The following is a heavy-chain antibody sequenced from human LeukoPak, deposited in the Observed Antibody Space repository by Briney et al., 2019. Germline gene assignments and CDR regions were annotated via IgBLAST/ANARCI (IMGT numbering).Heavy chain of an antibody. D-gene: IGHD1-1*01. CDR1: GYTFTSYG. CDR2: ISGYNGNT. Sequence: ASVKVSCKASGYTFTSYGISWVRQAPGQGLEWMGWISGYNGNTNYAQKLQGRVTMTTDTSTSTAYMELRSLRSDDTAVYYCARDSFDPTNYYYYYMDVWGKGTTVTVSS. V-gene: IGHV1-18*01. J-gene: IGHJ6*03. CDR3: ARDSFDPTNYYYYYMDV.